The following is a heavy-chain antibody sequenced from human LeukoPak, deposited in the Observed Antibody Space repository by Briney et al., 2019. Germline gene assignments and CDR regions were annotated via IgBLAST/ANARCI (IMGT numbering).Heavy chain of an antibody. CDR1: GGSINSYY. D-gene: IGHD3-9*01. Sequence: SETLSLTCTVSGGSINSYYWSWIRQPPGKGLEWIGFIYYTGSTHYTSSLKSRVTESVDTSKNQFSLKLSAVTAADTAVYYCARDDFEYSVHYGMDVWGQGTTVTVSS. CDR3: ARDDFEYSVHYGMDV. V-gene: IGHV4-59*12. J-gene: IGHJ6*02. CDR2: IYYTGST.